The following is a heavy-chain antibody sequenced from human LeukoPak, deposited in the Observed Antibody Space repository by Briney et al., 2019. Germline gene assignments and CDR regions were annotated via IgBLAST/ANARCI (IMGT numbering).Heavy chain of an antibody. J-gene: IGHJ4*02. V-gene: IGHV1-24*01. CDR3: ATVLTRAVTQSVYFDY. CDR1: GYTLTELS. D-gene: IGHD4-17*01. Sequence: ASVKVSCKVSGYTLTELSMHWVRQAPGKGLEWMGGFDPEDGETIYAQKFQGRVTMTEDTSTDTAYMELSSLRSEDTALYYCATVLTRAVTQSVYFDYWGQGTLVTVSS. CDR2: FDPEDGET.